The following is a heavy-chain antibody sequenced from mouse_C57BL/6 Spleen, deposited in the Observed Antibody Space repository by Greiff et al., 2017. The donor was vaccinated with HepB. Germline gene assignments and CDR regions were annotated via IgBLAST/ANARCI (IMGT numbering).Heavy chain of an antibody. Sequence: VQLQQSGPELVKPGASVKISCKASGYTFTDYYMNWVKQRHGKSLEWIGDINPNNGGTSYNQKFKGKATLTVDKSSSTAYLELRSLTSEDSAVYYCARGLITGGYFDVWGTGTTVTVSS. J-gene: IGHJ1*03. CDR3: ARGLITGGYFDV. CDR1: GYTFTDYY. D-gene: IGHD3-1*01. CDR2: INPNNGGT. V-gene: IGHV1-26*01.